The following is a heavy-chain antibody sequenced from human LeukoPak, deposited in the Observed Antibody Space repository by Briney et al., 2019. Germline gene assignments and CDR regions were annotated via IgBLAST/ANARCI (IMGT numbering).Heavy chain of an antibody. V-gene: IGHV3-30*03. J-gene: IGHJ4*02. CDR1: GFPFMDHA. CDR3: ARDEFDGYNLGPSIY. Sequence: GGSLRLSCEASGFPFMDHAMHWVRQAPGKGLEWVAVISYDARHENYADSVKGRFTVSRDDSRSTLYLQMNSLKTDDTAVYFCARDEFDGYNLGPSIYWGQGTLVTVSS. CDR2: ISYDARHE. D-gene: IGHD5-24*01.